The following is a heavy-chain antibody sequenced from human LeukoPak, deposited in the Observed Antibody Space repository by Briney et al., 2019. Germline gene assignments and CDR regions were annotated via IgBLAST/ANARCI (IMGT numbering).Heavy chain of an antibody. V-gene: IGHV1-46*01. D-gene: IGHD2-8*01. Sequence: GASVKVSCKASGYTLTSYYLHWVRQAPGQGLEWMAIINPSGGSTSHAQKFQGRVTMTRDTSASTAYMELRSLRSDDTAVYYCARVMGPPDYWGQGTLVTVSS. CDR2: INPSGGST. CDR3: ARVMGPPDY. J-gene: IGHJ4*02. CDR1: GYTLTSYY.